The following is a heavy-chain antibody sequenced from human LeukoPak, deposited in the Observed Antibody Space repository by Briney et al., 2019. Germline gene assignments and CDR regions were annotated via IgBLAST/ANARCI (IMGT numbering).Heavy chain of an antibody. Sequence: GGSLRLSCAASGFTFSSYWMHWVRQAPGKGLVWVSRISIDETTTYTADSVKGRFTIARDNAKNTLYLQMNSLRAEDTAAYYCAGGTYSAYDLIDYWGQGSLVTVSS. D-gene: IGHD5-12*01. CDR3: AGGTYSAYDLIDY. J-gene: IGHJ4*02. CDR2: ISIDETTT. V-gene: IGHV3-74*01. CDR1: GFTFSSYW.